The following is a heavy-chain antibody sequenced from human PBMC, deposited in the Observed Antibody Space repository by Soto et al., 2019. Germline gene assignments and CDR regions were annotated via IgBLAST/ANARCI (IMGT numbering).Heavy chain of an antibody. D-gene: IGHD2-2*02. Sequence: LGLTCAVSGYSISSGYYWGWIRQPPGKGLEWSGSIYHSGSTYYNPSLKSRVTISVDTSKNQFSLKLSSVTAADTAVYYCARTLDGCSSTSCYSIWGTYYYYYYGMDVWGQGTTVTVSS. V-gene: IGHV4-38-2*01. CDR1: GYSISSGYY. J-gene: IGHJ6*02. CDR2: IYHSGST. CDR3: ARTLDGCSSTSCYSIWGTYYYYYYGMDV.